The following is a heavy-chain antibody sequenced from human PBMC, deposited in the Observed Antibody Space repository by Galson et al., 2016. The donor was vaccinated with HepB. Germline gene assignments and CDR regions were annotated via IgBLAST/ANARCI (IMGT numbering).Heavy chain of an antibody. CDR3: TSTYTYGLFDY. J-gene: IGHJ4*02. CDR1: GGTFSRYA. V-gene: IGHV1-69*13. CDR2: IIPIVGTA. D-gene: IGHD5-18*01. Sequence: SVKVSCKASGGTFSRYAISWVRQAPGQGLEWMGGIIPIVGTANYAQKFQGRVTITADESTSTAYMELSSLRFDDSAIYYCTSTYTYGLFDYWGQGTLVTVSS.